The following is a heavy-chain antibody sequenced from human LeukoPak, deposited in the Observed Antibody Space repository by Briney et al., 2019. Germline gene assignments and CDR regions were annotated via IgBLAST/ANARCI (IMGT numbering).Heavy chain of an antibody. J-gene: IGHJ4*02. V-gene: IGHV3-33*01. CDR1: GFPFSSYG. CDR2: IWYDGSNK. CDR3: ARDAAAGTPYYFDY. D-gene: IGHD6-13*01. Sequence: VGSLRLSCAASGFPFSSYGMHWVRQAPGKGLEWAAVIWYDGSNKYYADSVKGRFTISRDSSKNTLYLQMNGLRAEDTAVYYCARDAAAGTPYYFDYWGQGTLVTVSS.